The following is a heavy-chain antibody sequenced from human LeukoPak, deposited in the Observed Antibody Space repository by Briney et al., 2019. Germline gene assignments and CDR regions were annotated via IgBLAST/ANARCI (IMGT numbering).Heavy chain of an antibody. V-gene: IGHV3-23*01. Sequence: GGSLRLSCAASGFTFSSYAMSWVRQAPGKGLEWVSAISGSGSGTYYPDSVRGRFTISRDSSKNTLYLQMNSLRVEDTAVYYCAKVVNSGYYYYFDYWGQGTLVTISS. J-gene: IGHJ4*02. CDR1: GFTFSSYA. D-gene: IGHD3-22*01. CDR2: ISGSGSGT. CDR3: AKVVNSGYYYYFDY.